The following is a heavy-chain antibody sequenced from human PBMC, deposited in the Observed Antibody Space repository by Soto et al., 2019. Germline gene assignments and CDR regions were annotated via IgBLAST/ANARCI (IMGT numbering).Heavy chain of an antibody. Sequence: SVKVSCKASGGTFSSYAISWVRQAPGQGLEWKGGIIPILGTANYAQKFKGRVTITADESTSTAYMELSSPRSEYTAVYYSNTQPCPRLSGCSSEDTRSFWHFLW. CDR2: IIPILGTA. CDR1: GGTFSSYA. D-gene: IGHD3-3*01. V-gene: IGHV1-69*13. CDR3: NTQPCPRLSGCSSEDTRSFWHFL. J-gene: IGHJ2*01.